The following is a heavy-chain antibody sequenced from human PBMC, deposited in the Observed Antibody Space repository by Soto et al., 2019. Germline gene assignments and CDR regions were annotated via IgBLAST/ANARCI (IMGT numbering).Heavy chain of an antibody. Sequence: GGSLRLCCAASGFSFGSYCMTWVRQAPGKGLEWVSAISGSGGSTYYADSVKGRFTISRDNSKNTLYLQMNSLRAEDTAVYYCAKEPLRFLGPHYMDVWGQGTTVTVSS. D-gene: IGHD3-3*01. J-gene: IGHJ6*02. CDR2: ISGSGGST. V-gene: IGHV3-23*01. CDR1: GFSFGSYC. CDR3: AKEPLRFLGPHYMDV.